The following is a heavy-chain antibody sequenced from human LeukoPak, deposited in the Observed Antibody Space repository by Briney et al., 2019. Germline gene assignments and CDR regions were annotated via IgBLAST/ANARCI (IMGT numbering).Heavy chain of an antibody. CDR1: GYTFTSYD. D-gene: IGHD2-2*01. J-gene: IGHJ4*02. CDR3: ARPGRKSTSPTDY. Sequence: GASVKVSCKASGYTFTSYDINWVRQATGQGLEWMGWMNPNSGNTGYAQKFQGRVTMTRNTSISTAYMELSSLRSEDTAAYYCARPGRKSTSPTDYWGQGTLVTVSS. CDR2: MNPNSGNT. V-gene: IGHV1-8*01.